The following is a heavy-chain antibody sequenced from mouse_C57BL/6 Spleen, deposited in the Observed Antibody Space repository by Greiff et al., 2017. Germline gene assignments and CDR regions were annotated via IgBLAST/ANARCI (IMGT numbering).Heavy chain of an antibody. CDR3: ARVITTVLPDY. D-gene: IGHD1-1*01. V-gene: IGHV5-4*03. CDR2: ISDGGSYT. Sequence: EVKLMESGGGLVKPGGSLKLSCAASGFTFSSYAMSWVRQTPEKRLEWVATISDGGSYTYYPDNVKGRFTISRDNAKNNLYLQMSHLKSEDTAMYYCARVITTVLPDYWGQGTTLTVSS. J-gene: IGHJ2*01. CDR1: GFTFSSYA.